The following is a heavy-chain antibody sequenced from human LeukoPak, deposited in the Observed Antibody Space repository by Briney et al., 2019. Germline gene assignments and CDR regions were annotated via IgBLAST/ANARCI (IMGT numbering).Heavy chain of an antibody. D-gene: IGHD4-11*01. CDR2: IYHSGGT. J-gene: IGHJ5*02. Sequence: SETLSLTCTVSGYSINSGYTWGWIRQPPGKGLEWIGNIYHSGGTYYNPSLTSRVTISVDTSKNQFSLKLTSVTAADTAVYYCARGASNYGSFWFDPWGQGTLVTVSS. V-gene: IGHV4-38-2*02. CDR1: GYSINSGYT. CDR3: ARGASNYGSFWFDP.